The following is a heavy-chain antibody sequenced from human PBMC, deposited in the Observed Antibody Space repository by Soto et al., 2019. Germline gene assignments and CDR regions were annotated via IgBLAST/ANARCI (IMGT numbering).Heavy chain of an antibody. D-gene: IGHD3-16*01. Sequence: AVGSVRLSCAASGFRFDDYNIHWVRQAPGKGLEWVSLITWNGGNSYYADSVKGRFTISRDGTTESVSLQMTSLKREDTGLYFCARETLSYGSALDVWGQGTTVTVSS. J-gene: IGHJ6*02. V-gene: IGHV3-43*01. CDR1: GFRFDDYN. CDR2: ITWNGGNS. CDR3: ARETLSYGSALDV.